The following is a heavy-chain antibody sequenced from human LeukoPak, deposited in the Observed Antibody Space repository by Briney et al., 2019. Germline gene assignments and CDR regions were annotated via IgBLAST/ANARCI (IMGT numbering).Heavy chain of an antibody. V-gene: IGHV3-7*01. Sequence: GGSLRLSCAASGFTSSSDWMSWVRQAPGKRLERVAKIKKDGSEKYYVDSVKGRFTISRDNAKNSLYLQMNSLRAEDTAVYYCARDPPAGNNWFDPWGQGTLDTVSS. CDR1: GFTSSSDW. J-gene: IGHJ5*02. D-gene: IGHD6-13*01. CDR3: ARDPPAGNNWFDP. CDR2: IKKDGSEK.